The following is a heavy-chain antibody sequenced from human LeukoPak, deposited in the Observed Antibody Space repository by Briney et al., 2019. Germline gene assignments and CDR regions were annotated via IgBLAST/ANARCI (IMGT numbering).Heavy chain of an antibody. Sequence: GGSLRLSCAASGLMFDEYGMSWVRQVPGKGLEWVCGINRIGSITGCADSVKGRFTISRDNAKNFLFLDMNSLRVEDTAFYHCARKGVGGELGGFDYWGQGTLVTDSS. CDR2: INRIGSIT. CDR3: ARKGVGGELGGFDY. D-gene: IGHD3-16*01. V-gene: IGHV3-20*01. CDR1: GLMFDEYG. J-gene: IGHJ4*02.